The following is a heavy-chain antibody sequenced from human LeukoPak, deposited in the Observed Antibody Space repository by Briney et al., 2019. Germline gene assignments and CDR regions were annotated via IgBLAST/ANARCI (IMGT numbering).Heavy chain of an antibody. CDR1: GFTFSSYA. CDR3: AKDWDGGIVVVPAAISSQLPYYYYYMDV. Sequence: GGSLRLSCAASGFTFSSYAMSWVRQAPGKGLEWVSAISGSGGSTYYADSVRGRFTISRDNSKNTRYLQMNSLKAEDTAVYYCAKDWDGGIVVVPAAISSQLPYYYYYMDVWGKGTPVTVSS. J-gene: IGHJ6*03. D-gene: IGHD2-2*02. CDR2: ISGSGGST. V-gene: IGHV3-23*01.